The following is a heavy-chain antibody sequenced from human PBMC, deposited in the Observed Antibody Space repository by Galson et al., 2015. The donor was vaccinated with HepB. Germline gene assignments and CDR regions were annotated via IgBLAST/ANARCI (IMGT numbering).Heavy chain of an antibody. J-gene: IGHJ4*02. Sequence: SVKVSCKASGGTFSSYTISWVRQAPGQGLEWMGRIIPILGIANYAQKFQGRVTITADKSTSTAYMELSSLRSEDTAVYYCASSPPRWLQLHPVDYWGQGTLVTVSS. CDR2: IIPILGIA. V-gene: IGHV1-69*02. CDR1: GGTFSSYT. D-gene: IGHD5-24*01. CDR3: ASSPPRWLQLHPVDY.